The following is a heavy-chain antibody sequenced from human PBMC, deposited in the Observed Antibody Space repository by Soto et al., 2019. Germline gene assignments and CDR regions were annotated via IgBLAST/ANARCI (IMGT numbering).Heavy chain of an antibody. J-gene: IGHJ6*02. CDR2: INHSGST. CDR1: GGSFSGYY. Sequence: SETLSLTCAVYGGSFSGYYWSWIRQPPGKGLEWIGEINHSGSTNYNPSLKSRVNISVDTSKNQFSLKMSSVTAADTAVYYCARVGGRNYYYYGMDVWGQGTTVTVSS. CDR3: ARVGGRNYYYYGMDV. D-gene: IGHD2-15*01. V-gene: IGHV4-34*01.